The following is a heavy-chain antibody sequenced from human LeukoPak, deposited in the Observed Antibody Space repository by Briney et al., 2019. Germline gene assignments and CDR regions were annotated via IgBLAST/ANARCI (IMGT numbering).Heavy chain of an antibody. CDR2: IKQDGSEK. Sequence: SGGSLRLSCAASGFTFSSYWMSWVRQAPGKGLEWVANIKQDGSEKYYVDSVKGRFTISRDNAKNSLFLQMNGLRAEDTAVHYCARSSPWGGTTPHAYWGQGTLVTVSS. J-gene: IGHJ4*02. CDR1: GFTFSSYW. D-gene: IGHD1/OR15-1a*01. V-gene: IGHV3-7*01. CDR3: ARSSPWGGTTPHAY.